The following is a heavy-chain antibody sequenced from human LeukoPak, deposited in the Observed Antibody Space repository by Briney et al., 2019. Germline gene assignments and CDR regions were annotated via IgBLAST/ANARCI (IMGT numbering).Heavy chain of an antibody. CDR2: IKQDGTEK. V-gene: IGHV3-7*03. D-gene: IGHD1-26*01. J-gene: IGHJ4*02. Sequence: GGSPRLSCAASGFTFSSYWMNWVRQVPGKGLEWVANIKQDGTEKLYVDSVKGRFTISRDNSKNTLYLQMNSLRAEDTAVYYCAKWWELGEYFDYWGQGTLVTVSS. CDR3: AKWWELGEYFDY. CDR1: GFTFSSYW.